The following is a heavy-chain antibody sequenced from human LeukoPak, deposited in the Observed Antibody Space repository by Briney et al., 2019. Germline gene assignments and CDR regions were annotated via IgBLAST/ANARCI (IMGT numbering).Heavy chain of an antibody. Sequence: PSETLSLTCSVSGHSISTNNFWAWIRQPPGKGLEWIGSIYYSGSTYYNPSLKSRVTISVDTSKNQFSLKLSSVTAADTAVYYCARGNGDYYGYWGQGTLVTVSS. CDR1: GHSISTNNF. D-gene: IGHD1-1*01. CDR2: IYYSGST. V-gene: IGHV4-39*07. J-gene: IGHJ4*02. CDR3: ARGNGDYYGY.